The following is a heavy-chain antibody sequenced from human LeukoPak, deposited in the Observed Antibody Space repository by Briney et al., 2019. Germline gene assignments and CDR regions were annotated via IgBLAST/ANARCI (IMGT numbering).Heavy chain of an antibody. J-gene: IGHJ3*02. V-gene: IGHV2-5*02. D-gene: IGHD6-19*01. Sequence: ESCPTLVNPTQTLTLTCTFSGFSLSTRGVGVGWIRQPPQKSREGLALNYWDDSKRYSPSQKSRLTITKDTSKNQLVLTMTHMDPLDTATYYCANSHPSLSESTGWYAFDMWGQGTMVIVSS. CDR2: NYWDDSK. CDR3: ANSHPSLSESTGWYAFDM. CDR1: GFSLSTRGVG.